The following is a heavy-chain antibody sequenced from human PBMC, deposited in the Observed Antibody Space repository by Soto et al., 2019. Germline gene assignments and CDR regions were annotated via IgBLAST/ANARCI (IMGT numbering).Heavy chain of an antibody. CDR3: ARSGLDTAMGNYYYYGMDV. Sequence: TLSLTCAVYGGSFSGYYWSWIRQPPGKGLEWIGEINHSGSTNYNPSLKSRVTISVDTSKNQFSLKLSSVTAADTAVYYCARSGLDTAMGNYYYYGMDVWGQGTTVTVSS. CDR2: INHSGST. D-gene: IGHD5-18*01. CDR1: GGSFSGYY. J-gene: IGHJ6*02. V-gene: IGHV4-34*01.